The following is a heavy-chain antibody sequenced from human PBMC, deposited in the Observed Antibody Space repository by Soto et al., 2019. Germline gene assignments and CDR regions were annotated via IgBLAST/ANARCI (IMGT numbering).Heavy chain of an antibody. CDR3: AGERVKDIVVVPAAVSY. V-gene: IGHV3-48*01. CDR1: GFIFSSYS. Sequence: GGSLRLSCAASGFIFSSYSMNWVRQAPGKGLEWVSYISSSSSTIYYEDSVKGRFPISRDNAKNSLYLQMNSLRAEDTAVYYCAGERVKDIVVVPAAVSYWGQGTLVTVSS. J-gene: IGHJ4*02. CDR2: ISSSSSTI. D-gene: IGHD2-2*01.